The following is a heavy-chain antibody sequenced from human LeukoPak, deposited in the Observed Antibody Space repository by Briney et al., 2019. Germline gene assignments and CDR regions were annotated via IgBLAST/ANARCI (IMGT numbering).Heavy chain of an antibody. D-gene: IGHD2-15*01. CDR1: GFIFRSET. V-gene: IGHV3-21*01. Sequence: GGSLRLSCAASGFIFRSETMVWVRQAPGKGLEWVSSISGDGASISYADSMKGRVTVSRDNGENSVFLHMNSLRVEDTAVYFCARDPLAAFSADATGWFDSWGQGTPVTVSS. CDR3: ARDPLAAFSADATGWFDS. CDR2: ISGDGASI. J-gene: IGHJ5*01.